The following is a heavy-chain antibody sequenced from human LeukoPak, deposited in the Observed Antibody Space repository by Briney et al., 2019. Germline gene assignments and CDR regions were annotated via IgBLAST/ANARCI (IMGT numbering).Heavy chain of an antibody. CDR3: ARDGSCFDF. V-gene: IGHV3-7*01. D-gene: IGHD6-19*01. CDR1: GFTFSEYW. CDR2: IKGDGSKI. Sequence: GGSLRLSCGASGFTFSEYWMTWVRQAPGRGPEWVANIKGDGSKIYYVDSVKGRFTISRDNDQNSLYLQMNNLRVEDTAVYHCARDGSCFDFWGQGALVTVSS. J-gene: IGHJ4*02.